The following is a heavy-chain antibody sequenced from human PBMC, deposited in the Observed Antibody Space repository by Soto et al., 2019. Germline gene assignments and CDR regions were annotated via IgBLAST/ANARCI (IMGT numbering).Heavy chain of an antibody. CDR1: GFRLKHYI. V-gene: IGHV3-74*01. CDR3: ARDEGFDP. Sequence: GGSLRLPCAASGFRLKHYIMHWLRQVPGQGLVWVARINKHGNSTTYAEFAKGRFSISRYNAKETLYLQMSSLRAEDTAIYYSARDEGFDPWGQGTLVTVSS. CDR2: INKHGNST. J-gene: IGHJ5*01.